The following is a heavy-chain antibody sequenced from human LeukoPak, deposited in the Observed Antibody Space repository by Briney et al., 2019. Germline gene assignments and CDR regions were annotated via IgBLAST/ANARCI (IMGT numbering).Heavy chain of an antibody. Sequence: GGSLKLSCAASGITFDGSPIHWVRQASGKGLEWVGRIRSKTNNYATGYAASVKGRFLISRDDSKNMSYLQMNSLKTEDTAVYYCQAYYYYMDAWGKGTTVTVS. CDR3: QAYYYYMDA. CDR1: GITFDGSP. V-gene: IGHV3-73*01. CDR2: IRSKTNNYAT. J-gene: IGHJ6*03.